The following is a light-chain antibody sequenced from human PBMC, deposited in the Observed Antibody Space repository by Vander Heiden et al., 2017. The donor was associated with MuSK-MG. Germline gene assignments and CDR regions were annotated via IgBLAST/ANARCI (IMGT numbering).Light chain of an antibody. V-gene: IGKV1-39*01. J-gene: IGKJ1*01. CDR1: QSISSY. CDR3: QQSDSRPWT. Sequence: DIQMTQSPSSLSASVGDRVTITCRASQSISSYLNWYQQKPGKAPKLLIYAASNLQSGVPSRFSGSESGTDFTLTISRLQPEDFAAYFCQQSDSRPWTFGQGTQVEI. CDR2: AAS.